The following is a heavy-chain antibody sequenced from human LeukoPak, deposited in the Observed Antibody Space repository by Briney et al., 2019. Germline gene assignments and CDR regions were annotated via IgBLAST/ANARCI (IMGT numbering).Heavy chain of an antibody. V-gene: IGHV5-51*01. CDR3: SRQTLTMTDFFEI. Sequence: GESLKISCKGSGYSFTSYWIGWVRQMPGKGLEWMGIIYPGDSDTRYSPSFQGQVTISADRSISTVYLQWSSLKASDTAMYYWSRQTLTMTDFFEILGQGKMVPV. CDR2: IYPGDSDT. D-gene: IGHD3-3*01. CDR1: GYSFTSYW. J-gene: IGHJ3*02.